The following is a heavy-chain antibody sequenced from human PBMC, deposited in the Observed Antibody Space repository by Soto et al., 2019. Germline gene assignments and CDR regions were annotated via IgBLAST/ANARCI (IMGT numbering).Heavy chain of an antibody. J-gene: IGHJ6*02. D-gene: IGHD1-26*01. Sequence: QVQLVESGGGVVQPGRSLRLSCAASGFRFSDYGIHWVRQAPGKGLEWVALISYDGSKKFYTDSVKGRFTISRDNSKNTMYLQIDRLRAEYTAVYYCAKMEADLLPYYFYGMDVWCQGTTVTVSS. CDR1: GFRFSDYG. CDR3: AKMEADLLPYYFYGMDV. CDR2: ISYDGSKK. V-gene: IGHV3-30*18.